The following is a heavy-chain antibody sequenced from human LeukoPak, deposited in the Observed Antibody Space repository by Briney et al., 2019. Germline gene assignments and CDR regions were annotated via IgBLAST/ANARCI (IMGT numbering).Heavy chain of an antibody. J-gene: IGHJ4*02. V-gene: IGHV3-30-3*01. CDR3: ARVGKGSSWYYFDY. Sequence: PGGSLRLSCAASGFTFNNYDMHWVRQAPGKGLEWVAVISYDGSNKYYADSVKGRFTVSRDNSKNTLYLQMNSLRAEDTAVYYCARVGKGSSWYYFDYWGQGTLVTVSS. D-gene: IGHD6-13*01. CDR2: ISYDGSNK. CDR1: GFTFNNYD.